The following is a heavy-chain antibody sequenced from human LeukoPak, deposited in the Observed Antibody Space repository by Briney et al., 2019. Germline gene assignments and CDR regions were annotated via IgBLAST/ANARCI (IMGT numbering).Heavy chain of an antibody. J-gene: IGHJ4*02. CDR1: GGSISSYY. CDR3: ARSRRWLQSVDY. V-gene: IGHV4-59*01. D-gene: IGHD5-24*01. Sequence: PSETLSLTCTVSGGSISSYYWSWIRQPPGKGLEWIGYIYYSGSTNYNPSLKSRVTISVDTSKNQFSLKLSSVTAADAAVYYCARSRRWLQSVDYWGQGTLVTVS. CDR2: IYYSGST.